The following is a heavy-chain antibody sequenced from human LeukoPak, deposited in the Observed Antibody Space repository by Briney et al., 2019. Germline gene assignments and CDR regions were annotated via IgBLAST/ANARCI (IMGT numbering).Heavy chain of an antibody. CDR3: ARGTMMVGP. V-gene: IGHV4-59*01. CDR1: GGSIGSYY. J-gene: IGHJ5*02. CDR2: INYSGTT. D-gene: IGHD3-22*01. Sequence: PETLFLTCSVSGGSIGSYYWSWIRQPPGKGLEWIGYINYSGTTNYNPSLKSRVSISIDTSKNQFSLKLSSVTAADTAVYYCARGTMMVGPWGQGTQVTVSS.